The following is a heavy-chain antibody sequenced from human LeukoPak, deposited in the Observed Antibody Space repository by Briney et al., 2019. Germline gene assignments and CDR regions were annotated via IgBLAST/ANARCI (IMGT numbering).Heavy chain of an antibody. J-gene: IGHJ4*02. CDR2: INHSGST. Sequence: SETLSLTCAVYGGSFGGYYRSWIRQPPGKGLEWIGEINHSGSTNYNPSLKSRVTISVDTSKNQFSLKLSSVTAADTAVYYCARSWPSPGYSSGWYLWYFDYWGQGTLVTVSS. D-gene: IGHD6-19*01. CDR3: ARSWPSPGYSSGWYLWYFDY. V-gene: IGHV4-34*01. CDR1: GGSFGGYY.